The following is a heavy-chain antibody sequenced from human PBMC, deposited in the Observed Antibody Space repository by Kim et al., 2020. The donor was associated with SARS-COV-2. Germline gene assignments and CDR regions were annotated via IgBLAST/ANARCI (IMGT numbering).Heavy chain of an antibody. D-gene: IGHD3-10*01. V-gene: IGHV3-49*03. CDR1: GFTFGDYA. J-gene: IGHJ6*02. Sequence: GGSLRLSCTASGFTFGDYAMSWFRQAPGKGLEWVGFIRSKAYGGTTEYAASVKGRFTISRDDSKSIAYLQMNSLKTEDTAVYYCFRSGSGWGFGGRYYYGMDVWGQGTTVTVSS. CDR3: FRSGSGWGFGGRYYYGMDV. CDR2: IRSKAYGGTT.